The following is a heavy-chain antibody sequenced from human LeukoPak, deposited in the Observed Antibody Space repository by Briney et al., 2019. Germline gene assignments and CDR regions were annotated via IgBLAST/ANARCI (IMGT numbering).Heavy chain of an antibody. CDR3: AKQRNGYYSSTSCYANYFDS. CDR2: ISGSGGST. D-gene: IGHD2-2*03. CDR1: GFTFSSYA. Sequence: GGSLRLSCAASGFTFSSYAMSWVRQAPGKGLEWVSAISGSGGSTYYADSVKGRFTISRDNSKNTLYLQMNSLRAEDTAVYYCAKQRNGYYSSTSCYANYFDSWGQGTLVTVSS. V-gene: IGHV3-23*01. J-gene: IGHJ4*02.